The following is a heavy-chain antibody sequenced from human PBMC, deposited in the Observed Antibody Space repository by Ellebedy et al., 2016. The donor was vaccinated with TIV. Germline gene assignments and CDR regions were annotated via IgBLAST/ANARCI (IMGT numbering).Heavy chain of an antibody. Sequence: ASVKVSCKTFGYAFGSYGISWVRQAPGQGLEWMGWINPDSGGTNFPQKFQGRVTMTRDNSVNTAYMELSRLESDDTAVYYCARVRRGSSGMDVWGQGSTVTVS. V-gene: IGHV1-2*02. CDR1: GYAFGSYG. D-gene: IGHD6-19*01. CDR2: INPDSGGT. J-gene: IGHJ6*02. CDR3: ARVRRGSSGMDV.